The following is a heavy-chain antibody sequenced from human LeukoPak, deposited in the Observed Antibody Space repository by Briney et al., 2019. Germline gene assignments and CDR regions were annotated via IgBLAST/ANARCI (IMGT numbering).Heavy chain of an antibody. CDR1: GFTLSRNE. CDR2: ISESGSSI. CDR3: ARGPLGWSDY. Sequence: GGSLRLSCAASGFTLSRNEMNWVRQAPGKGLEWVSFISESGSSIYYADSVKGRFTISRDIAKNSVYLQMNSLRDEDTAVYYCARGPLGWSDYWGQGILVTVSS. J-gene: IGHJ4*02. V-gene: IGHV3-48*02. D-gene: IGHD1-26*01.